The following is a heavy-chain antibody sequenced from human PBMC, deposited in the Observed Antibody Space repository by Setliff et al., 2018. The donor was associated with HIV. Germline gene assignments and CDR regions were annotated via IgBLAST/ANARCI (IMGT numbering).Heavy chain of an antibody. Sequence: PSETLSLTCTVSGGSISSSSYYWVWIRQPPGKGLEWIGSIYYSGSSGSTYYNPSLKSRVTISVDTSKNQFSLKLSSVTATDTAVYYCARGSAWYYYYMDVWGKGTTVTVSS. D-gene: IGHD6-19*01. CDR2: IYYSGSSGST. CDR3: ARGSAWYYYYMDV. V-gene: IGHV4-39*07. CDR1: GGSISSSSYY. J-gene: IGHJ6*03.